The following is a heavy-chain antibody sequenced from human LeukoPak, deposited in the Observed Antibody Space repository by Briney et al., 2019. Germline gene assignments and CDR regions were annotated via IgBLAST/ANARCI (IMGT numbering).Heavy chain of an antibody. V-gene: IGHV3-21*04. CDR1: GFIVSNNF. D-gene: IGHD6-6*01. CDR3: AKWKYSNSGIDDY. J-gene: IGHJ4*02. CDR2: ISTGSSYI. Sequence: PGGSLRLSCAASGFIVSNNFMSWVRQAPGKGLEWVSSISTGSSYIYYANSVKGRFTISRDNSKNMLYLQMNSLRAEDTAVYYCAKWKYSNSGIDDYWGQGTLVTVSS.